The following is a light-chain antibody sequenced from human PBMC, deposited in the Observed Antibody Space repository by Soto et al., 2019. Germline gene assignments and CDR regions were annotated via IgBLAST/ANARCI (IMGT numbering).Light chain of an antibody. CDR1: QSVTSN. J-gene: IGKJ3*01. CDR3: QQRNNWPT. CDR2: DAS. V-gene: IGKV3-11*01. Sequence: EIVLTQSPATMSLSPGERATLSCRASQSVTSNLAWYQQKPGQAPRLLIYDASNRATVIPDRFSGSGSGTDFTLTISSLEPEDFAFYYCQQRNNWPTIGPGTKVDIK.